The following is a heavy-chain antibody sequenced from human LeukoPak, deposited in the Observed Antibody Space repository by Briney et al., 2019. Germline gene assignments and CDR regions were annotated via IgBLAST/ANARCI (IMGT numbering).Heavy chain of an antibody. D-gene: IGHD3-22*01. CDR1: GFTLSSYE. CDR3: ARASVNYYDSSGYWAFDY. Sequence: GGSLRLSCTVSGFTLSSYEMSWIRQAPGKGLEWVSSIDYSGGSSYYPDSVKGRLTISRDNAKNSLYLQMNSLRAEDTAVYYCARASVNYYDSSGYWAFDYWGQGTLVTVSS. CDR2: IDYSGGSS. J-gene: IGHJ4*02. V-gene: IGHV3-23*01.